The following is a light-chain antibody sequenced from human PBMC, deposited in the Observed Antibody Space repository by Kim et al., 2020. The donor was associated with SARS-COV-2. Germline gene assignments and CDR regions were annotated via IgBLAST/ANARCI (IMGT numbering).Light chain of an antibody. CDR2: EVS. CDR1: SSDVGSYNR. CDR3: SSYTSSSSVV. V-gene: IGLV2-18*02. Sequence: LTQPPSVSGSPGQSVTISCTGTSSDVGSYNRVSWYQQPPGTAPKLMIYEVSNRPSGVPDRFSGSKSGNTASLTISGLQAEDEADYYCSSYTSSSSVVFGGGTQLTVL. J-gene: IGLJ2*01.